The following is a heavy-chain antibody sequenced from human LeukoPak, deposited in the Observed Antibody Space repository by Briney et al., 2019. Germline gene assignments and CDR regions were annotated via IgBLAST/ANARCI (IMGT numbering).Heavy chain of an antibody. Sequence: PGGSLRLSCAASGFTFSYYGMHWVRQAPGKGLEWVAVISYDGSNKYYADSVKGRFTISRDNSKNTLYLQMNSLRAEDTSVYYCARDPYAGRPPGYWGQGTLVTVSS. CDR3: ARDPYAGRPPGY. D-gene: IGHD6-13*01. V-gene: IGHV3-30*03. J-gene: IGHJ4*02. CDR1: GFTFSYYG. CDR2: ISYDGSNK.